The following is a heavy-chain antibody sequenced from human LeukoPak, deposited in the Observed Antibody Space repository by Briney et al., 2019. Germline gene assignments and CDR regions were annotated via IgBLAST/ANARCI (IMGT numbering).Heavy chain of an antibody. D-gene: IGHD3-10*01. Sequence: ASVKVSCKASGDTFSSYAISWVRQAPGQGLEWMGGIIPIFGTANYAQKFQGRVTITADESTSTAYMELSSLRSEDTAVYYCARVRGSGSYYPDNWFDPWGQGTLVTVSS. CDR1: GDTFSSYA. CDR3: ARVRGSGSYYPDNWFDP. CDR2: IIPIFGTA. V-gene: IGHV1-69*13. J-gene: IGHJ5*02.